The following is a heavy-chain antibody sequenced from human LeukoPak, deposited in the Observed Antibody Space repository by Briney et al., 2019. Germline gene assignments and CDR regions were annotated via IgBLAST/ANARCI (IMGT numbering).Heavy chain of an antibody. CDR1: GFTFSSYW. J-gene: IGHJ4*02. CDR3: ARAPTTVTTVYY. D-gene: IGHD4-17*01. V-gene: IGHV3-7*01. Sequence: GGSLRLSCAASGFTFSSYWMSWVRQAPGKGLEWVANIKQDGSEKYYVDSVKGRFTISRDNSKNTLYLQMNSLRAEDTAVYYCARAPTTVTTVYYWGQGTLVTVSS. CDR2: IKQDGSEK.